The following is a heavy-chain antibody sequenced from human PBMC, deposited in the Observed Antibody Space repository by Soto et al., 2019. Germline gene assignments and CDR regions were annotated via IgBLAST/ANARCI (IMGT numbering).Heavy chain of an antibody. Sequence: ASVKVSCKASGYTFTGYYMHWVRQAPGQGLEWMGWINPNSGGTNYAQKFQGWVTMTRDTSISTAYMELSRLRSDDTAVYYCAIDSSTYVWGSYRPNWFDPWGQGTLVTVSS. CDR2: INPNSGGT. D-gene: IGHD3-16*02. V-gene: IGHV1-2*04. CDR1: GYTFTGYY. J-gene: IGHJ5*02. CDR3: AIDSSTYVWGSYRPNWFDP.